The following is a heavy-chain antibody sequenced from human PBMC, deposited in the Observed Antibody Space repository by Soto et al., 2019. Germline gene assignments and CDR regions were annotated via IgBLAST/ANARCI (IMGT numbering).Heavy chain of an antibody. D-gene: IGHD3-22*01. CDR2: INPSGGRT. CDR3: AGLYHYDSSGYYDY. Sequence: ASVTVSCKASRNSFTTYYMDWVRQAPGQGLAWMGIINPSGGRTTYAQKFQGRVTMTRDTSTSTFHMELSSLTSEDTAVYYCAGLYHYDSSGYYDYWGQGTLVTVSS. CDR1: RNSFTTYY. V-gene: IGHV1-46*01. J-gene: IGHJ4*02.